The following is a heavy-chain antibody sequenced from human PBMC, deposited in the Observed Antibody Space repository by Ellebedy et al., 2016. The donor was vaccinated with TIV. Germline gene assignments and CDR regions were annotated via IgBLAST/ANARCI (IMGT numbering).Heavy chain of an antibody. CDR1: GFTFSNYW. D-gene: IGHD3-10*01. J-gene: IGHJ6*02. V-gene: IGHV3-7*03. CDR3: AKSSQETSIWFAQYYYGMDV. Sequence: GGSLRLXXAASGFTFSNYWMNWVRQAPGKGLEWVANINQDGSDKAYLDSVKGRFTISRDNYKNVLYLDMNSLRAGDTAIYYCAKSSQETSIWFAQYYYGMDVWGQGTTVTVSS. CDR2: INQDGSDK.